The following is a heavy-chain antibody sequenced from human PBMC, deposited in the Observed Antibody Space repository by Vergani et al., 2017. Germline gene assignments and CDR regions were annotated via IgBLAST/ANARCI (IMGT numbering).Heavy chain of an antibody. CDR3: TRDPYSGYFDY. J-gene: IGHJ4*02. D-gene: IGHD4-11*01. Sequence: EVQLVESGGGLVKPGGSLRLSCTASGFTFGDYAMSWVRQAPGKGLEWVGFIRSKAYGGTTEYAASVKGRFTISRDDSKSIAYLQMNSLKTEDTAVYYCTRDPYSGYFDYWGQGTLVTVSS. V-gene: IGHV3-49*04. CDR1: GFTFGDYA. CDR2: IRSKAYGGTT.